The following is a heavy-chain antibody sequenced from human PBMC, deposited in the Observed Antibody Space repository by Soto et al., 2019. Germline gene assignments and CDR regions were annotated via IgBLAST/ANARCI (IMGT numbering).Heavy chain of an antibody. Sequence: GESLKISCAASGFTFSSYSMNWVRQAPGKGLEWVSYISSSSSTIYYADSVKGRFTISRDNAKNSLYLQMNSLRDEDTAVYYCARADCSSTSCYVYYYYGMDVWGQGTTVTVSS. D-gene: IGHD2-2*01. J-gene: IGHJ6*02. CDR1: GFTFSSYS. CDR3: ARADCSSTSCYVYYYYGMDV. CDR2: ISSSSSTI. V-gene: IGHV3-48*02.